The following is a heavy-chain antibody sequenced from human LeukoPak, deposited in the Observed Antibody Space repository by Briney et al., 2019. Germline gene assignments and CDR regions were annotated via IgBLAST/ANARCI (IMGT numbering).Heavy chain of an antibody. V-gene: IGHV3-15*01. CDR1: GFTFSNAW. J-gene: IGHJ4*02. D-gene: IGHD3-22*01. CDR2: IKSKTDGGPT. CDR3: TTEGYYYDSSGYALRVYFDY. Sequence: PGGSLRLSCAASGFTFSNAWMSWVRQAPGKGLEWVCRIKSKTDGGPTDYAAPVKGRFTISRDDSKNTLYLQMNSLKTEDTAVYYCTTEGYYYDSSGYALRVYFDYWGQGTLVTVSS.